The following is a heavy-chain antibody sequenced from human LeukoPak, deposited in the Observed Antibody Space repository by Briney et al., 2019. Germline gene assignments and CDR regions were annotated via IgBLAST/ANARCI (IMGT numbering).Heavy chain of an antibody. D-gene: IGHD1-26*01. J-gene: IGHJ5*02. Sequence: SETLSLTCTVSGGSISSYYWSWIRQPPGKGLEWIGYIYYSGSTNYNPSLKSRVTISVDTSKNQFSLKLSSVTAADTAVYYCARVSSGSYVMGWFDPWGQGTLVTVSS. V-gene: IGHV4-59*12. CDR3: ARVSSGSYVMGWFDP. CDR1: GGSISSYY. CDR2: IYYSGST.